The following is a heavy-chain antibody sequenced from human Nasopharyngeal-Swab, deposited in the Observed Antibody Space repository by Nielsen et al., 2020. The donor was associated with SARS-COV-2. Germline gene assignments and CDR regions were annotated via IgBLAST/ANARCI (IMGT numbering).Heavy chain of an antibody. CDR1: GGSIRSHY. V-gene: IGHV4-59*11. J-gene: IGHJ6*03. D-gene: IGHD4-17*01. CDR2: SSYIGTS. Sequence: GSLRLSCTVSGGSIRSHYWSWVRQPPGKGLEWIGYSSYIGTSNYKPSLKSRVTISVDTSKNQFSLKLRFVTAADTAVYYCARGLYGDYGVDYYYYMDVWGKGTTVTVSS. CDR3: ARGLYGDYGVDYYYYMDV.